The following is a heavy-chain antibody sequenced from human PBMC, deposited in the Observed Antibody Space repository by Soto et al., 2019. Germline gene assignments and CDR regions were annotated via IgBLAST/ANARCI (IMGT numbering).Heavy chain of an antibody. CDR1: GYTFTRSG. J-gene: IGHJ6*02. CDR2: ISTYNGDT. V-gene: IGHV1-18*01. D-gene: IGHD2-8*01. Sequence: VASVKVSCKASGYTFTRSGISWVRQAPGQGLEWMGWISTYNGDTNYAQTFQGRVTMTIDTSTTITYMELRSLTSDDTAVYYCAKNGQPPYYYYGMDVWGQGTTVTVSS. CDR3: AKNGQPPYYYYGMDV.